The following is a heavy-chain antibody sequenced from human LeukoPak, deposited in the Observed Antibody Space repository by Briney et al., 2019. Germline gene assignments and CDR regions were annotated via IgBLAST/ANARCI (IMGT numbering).Heavy chain of an antibody. J-gene: IGHJ4*02. CDR3: ARDHSSSSQLLDY. CDR2: IIPIFGTA. D-gene: IGHD2-2*01. CDR1: GGTFSSYA. Sequence: SVKVSCKASGGTFSSYAISWVRQAPGQGLEWMGGIIPIFGTANYAQKFQGRFTMTTDTSTNTAYIELRNLRSDDTAVYYCARDHSSSSQLLDYWGQGTLVTVSS. V-gene: IGHV1-69*05.